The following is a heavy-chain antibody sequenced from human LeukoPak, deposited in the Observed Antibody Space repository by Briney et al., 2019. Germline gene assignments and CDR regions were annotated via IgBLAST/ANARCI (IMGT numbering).Heavy chain of an antibody. CDR1: GITLSNYG. Sequence: GGSLRLSCVVSGITLSNYGMSWVRQAPGKGMEWVSGISERGGSTNYADSVKGRFIISRDTSKNTVYLQMNSLRVEDTAVYFCAKRGIVIRAVIIIGFHKEAYYFDYWGQGILVTVSS. CDR3: AKRGIVIRAVIIIGFHKEAYYFDY. D-gene: IGHD3-10*01. J-gene: IGHJ4*02. V-gene: IGHV3-23*01. CDR2: ISERGGST.